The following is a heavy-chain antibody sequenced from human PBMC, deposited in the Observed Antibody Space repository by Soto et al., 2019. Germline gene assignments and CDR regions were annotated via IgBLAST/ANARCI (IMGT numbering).Heavy chain of an antibody. D-gene: IGHD2-8*02. CDR2: INTDGSST. Sequence: EVQLVESGGGLVQPGGSLRLSCADSGFSFSSYWMHWLRQGPEKGLVWVSRINTDGSSTNYADSVKGRFTISRDNAKSTLYLQMNSLRAEDTAVYYCARSPGGYYTAWGQGTVVTVSS. CDR3: ARSPGGYYTA. CDR1: GFSFSSYW. V-gene: IGHV3-74*01. J-gene: IGHJ3*01.